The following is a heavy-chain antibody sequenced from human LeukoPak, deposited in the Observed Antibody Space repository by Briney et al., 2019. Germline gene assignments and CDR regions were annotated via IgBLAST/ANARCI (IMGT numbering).Heavy chain of an antibody. CDR3: TRDSSLGNDAFDV. CDR1: GDSVSSNSAA. J-gene: IGHJ3*01. CDR2: TYYRSKWFY. Sequence: SQTLSLTCAISGDSVSSNSAAWDWIRQSPSRGLEWLGRTYYRSKWFYDYAVSVKSRITINPDTSKNQFSLLLNSVTPEDTAVYYCTRDSSLGNDAFDVWGQGTMVTVSS. D-gene: IGHD7-27*01. V-gene: IGHV6-1*01.